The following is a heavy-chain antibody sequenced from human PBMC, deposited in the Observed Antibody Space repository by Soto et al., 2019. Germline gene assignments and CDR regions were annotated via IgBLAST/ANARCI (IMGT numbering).Heavy chain of an antibody. J-gene: IGHJ4*02. CDR3: ARQGTGDGADY. CDR1: GGSISSYY. Sequence: PSETLSLTCTVSGGSISSYYWSWIRQPPGKGLEWIGCIYYSGSTNYNPSLKSRVTISVDTSKNQFSLKLSSVTAADTAVYYCARQGTGDGADYWGQGTLVTVSS. D-gene: IGHD7-27*01. CDR2: IYYSGST. V-gene: IGHV4-59*08.